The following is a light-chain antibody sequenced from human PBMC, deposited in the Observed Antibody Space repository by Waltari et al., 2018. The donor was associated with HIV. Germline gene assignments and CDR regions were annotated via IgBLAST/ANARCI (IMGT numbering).Light chain of an antibody. CDR3: CSYADTYFVL. V-gene: IGLV2-11*01. CDR2: DVN. Sequence: QSALTPPRPVSGSPGQPVTLSCTGPSSDVGAYNYVSWYQHHPTKGPKLLIYDVNKRPSGVPDRFSGAKSGNTASLTTSGRQAEDEADYYCCSYADTYFVLFGGRTKLTVL. J-gene: IGLJ2*01. CDR1: SSDVGAYNY.